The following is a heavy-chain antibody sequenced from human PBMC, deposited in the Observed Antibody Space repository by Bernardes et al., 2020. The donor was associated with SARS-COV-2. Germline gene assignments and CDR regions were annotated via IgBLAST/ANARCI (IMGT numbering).Heavy chain of an antibody. J-gene: IGHJ6*02. CDR3: ATQGSYCSGGSCFRPYYYGMDV. D-gene: IGHD2-15*01. CDR1: GGSISSSNW. Sequence: SETLSLTCAVSGGSISSSNWWSWVRQPPGKGLEWIGEIYHSGSTNYNPSLKSRVTISVDKSKNQFSLKLSSVTAADTAVYYCATQGSYCSGGSCFRPYYYGMDVSGQGTTVTVSS. CDR2: IYHSGST. V-gene: IGHV4-4*02.